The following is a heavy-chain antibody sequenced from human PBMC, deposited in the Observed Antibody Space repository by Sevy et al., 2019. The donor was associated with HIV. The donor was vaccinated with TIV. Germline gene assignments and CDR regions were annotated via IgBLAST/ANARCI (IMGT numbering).Heavy chain of an antibody. CDR2: ISSDGSST. CDR3: ARDLRRAFDY. J-gene: IGHJ4*02. Sequence: GGSLRLSCVASGFTFSSYWMHWVRQAPGKGLVWVSRISSDGSSTTYAASVKGRFTFSRDNAKNTQYLQMNSLRAEDTAVYYCARDLRRAFDYWGQGALVTVSS. V-gene: IGHV3-74*03. CDR1: GFTFSSYW. D-gene: IGHD3-16*01.